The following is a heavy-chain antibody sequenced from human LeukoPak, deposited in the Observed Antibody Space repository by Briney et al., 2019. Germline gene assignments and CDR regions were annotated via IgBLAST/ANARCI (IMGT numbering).Heavy chain of an antibody. V-gene: IGHV1-18*01. CDR1: GYTFTSYG. CDR3: ARGEEQKHITIFGVVTSYYYGMDV. D-gene: IGHD3-3*01. Sequence: ASVKVPCEASGYTFTSYGISWVRQAPGQGLEWMGWISAYNGNTNYAQKLQGRVTMTTDTSTSTAYMELRSLRSDDTAVYYCARGEEQKHITIFGVVTSYYYGMDVWGQGTTVTVSS. CDR2: ISAYNGNT. J-gene: IGHJ6*02.